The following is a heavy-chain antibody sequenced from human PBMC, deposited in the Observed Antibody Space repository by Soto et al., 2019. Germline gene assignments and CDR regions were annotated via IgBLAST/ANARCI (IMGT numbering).Heavy chain of an antibody. D-gene: IGHD6-6*01. CDR3: AREIGRGAAQTNYMDV. CDR2: SYSGGST. CDR1: GFTVSSNY. Sequence: EVQLVESGGGLVQPGGSLRLSCAASGFTVSSNYMSWVREAPGTGLEWVSVSYSGGSTFYADSVKGRFTISRDNSKNTVYLQMNRLRAEDAGVYYCAREIGRGAAQTNYMDVWGKGTTVTVS. J-gene: IGHJ6*03. V-gene: IGHV3-66*01.